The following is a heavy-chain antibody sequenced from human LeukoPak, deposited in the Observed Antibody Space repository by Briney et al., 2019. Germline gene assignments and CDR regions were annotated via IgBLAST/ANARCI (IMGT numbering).Heavy chain of an antibody. CDR1: GFTFSSYG. V-gene: IGHV3-23*01. CDR3: ARDRTGPFDY. Sequence: GGSLRLSCAASGFTFSSYGMSWVRQAPGKGLEWVSSISGSGGNTYYADSVKGRFTISRDNSKNTLYLQMNSLRAEDTAVYYCARDRTGPFDYWGQGTLVTVSS. J-gene: IGHJ4*02. CDR2: ISGSGGNT. D-gene: IGHD1-1*01.